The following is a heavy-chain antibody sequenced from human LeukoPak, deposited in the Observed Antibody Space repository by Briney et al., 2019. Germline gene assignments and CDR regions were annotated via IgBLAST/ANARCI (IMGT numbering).Heavy chain of an antibody. Sequence: PGRSLRLSCAASGFTFTNYAMHWVRQAPGKGLEWVAFIRYDGSNKYYADSVKGRFTISRDNSKNTLYLQMNSLRAEDTAVYYCAKGALAAPLIHAEYFQHWGQGTLVTVSS. CDR2: IRYDGSNK. CDR3: AKGALAAPLIHAEYFQH. CDR1: GFTFTNYA. J-gene: IGHJ1*01. V-gene: IGHV3-30*04. D-gene: IGHD6-13*01.